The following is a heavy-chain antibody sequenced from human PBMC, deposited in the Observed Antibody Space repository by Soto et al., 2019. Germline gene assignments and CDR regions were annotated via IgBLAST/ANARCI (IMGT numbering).Heavy chain of an antibody. CDR3: APMGV. J-gene: IGHJ6*02. Sequence: SLRLSCAASGFTFSSYAMSWVRQAPGKGLEWVSGISGSDNSTYYADSVKGRFTISRDNSKTTLYLQMSSLRADDTAVYYSAPMGVWGQGPTVTVSS. CDR1: GFTFSSYA. V-gene: IGHV3-23*01. CDR2: ISGSDNST.